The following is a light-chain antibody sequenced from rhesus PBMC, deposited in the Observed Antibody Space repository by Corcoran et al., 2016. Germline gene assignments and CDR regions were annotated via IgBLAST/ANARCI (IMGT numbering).Light chain of an antibody. CDR1: QGISSY. Sequence: DIQMSQSPSSLSAPVGDRVTITCRASQGISSYLNWYQQKPGKAPKLLIYYANSLASGVPTRFSGSGSGTEFTLTISSLQPEDFATYYCQQGNSNPFTFGPGTKLDIK. CDR2: YAN. CDR3: QQGNSNPFT. J-gene: IGKJ3*01. V-gene: IGKV1-32*02.